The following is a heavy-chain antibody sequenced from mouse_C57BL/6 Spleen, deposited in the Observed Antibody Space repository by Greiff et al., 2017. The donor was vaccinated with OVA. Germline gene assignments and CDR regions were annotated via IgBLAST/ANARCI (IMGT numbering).Heavy chain of an antibody. CDR3: ARSITTVVAPDY. CDR2: IYPSDSET. CDR1: GYTFTSYW. V-gene: IGHV1-61*01. Sequence: QVQLQQPGAELVRPGSSVKLSCKASGYTFTSYWMDWVKQRPGQGLEWIGNIYPSDSETHYNQKFKDKATLTVDKSSSTAYMPLSSLTSEDSAVYYCARSITTVVAPDYWGQGTTLTVSS. D-gene: IGHD1-1*01. J-gene: IGHJ2*01.